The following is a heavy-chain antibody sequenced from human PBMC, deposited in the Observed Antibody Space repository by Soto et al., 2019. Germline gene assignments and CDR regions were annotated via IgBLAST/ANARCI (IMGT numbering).Heavy chain of an antibody. CDR2: IGGYKGNT. D-gene: IGHD3-10*01. CDR3: ARRGSRSRGGMDV. CDR1: GYTFTNYG. Sequence: QVQLVQSGAEVREPGASVKVSCKASGYTFTNYGVSWVRQAPGQGLEWMGWIGGYKGNTNYAQKLQGRVTLTTDTSTSTAYMELRSLRSDDTAVYYCARRGSRSRGGMDVWGQGTTVTVSS. V-gene: IGHV1-18*01. J-gene: IGHJ6*02.